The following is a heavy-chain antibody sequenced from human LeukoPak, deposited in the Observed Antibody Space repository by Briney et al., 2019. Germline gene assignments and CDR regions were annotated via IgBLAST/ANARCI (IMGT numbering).Heavy chain of an antibody. J-gene: IGHJ3*02. CDR2: ISAYNGNT. D-gene: IGHD3-22*01. Sequence: ASVKVSCKASGYTFTSYGISWVRQAPGQGLEWMGWISAYNGNTNYAQKLQGRVTMTTDTSTSTAYMELRSLRSDDTAVHYCAREGDYYDSSGYSKAFDIWGQGTMVTVSS. CDR1: GYTFTSYG. V-gene: IGHV1-18*01. CDR3: AREGDYYDSSGYSKAFDI.